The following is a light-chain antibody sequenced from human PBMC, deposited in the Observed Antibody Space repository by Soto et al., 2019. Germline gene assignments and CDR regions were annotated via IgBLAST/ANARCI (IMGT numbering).Light chain of an antibody. V-gene: IGKV3-15*01. Sequence: EIVMTQSPVTLSVSPGERATLSCRASQSVSNYLAWYQQKPGQAPRLLIFGASTRATDIPARFSGSGSGTEFTLTISSLQSEDFAVYYCQQYIHWPPLTFGGGTKVDIK. J-gene: IGKJ4*01. CDR1: QSVSNY. CDR2: GAS. CDR3: QQYIHWPPLT.